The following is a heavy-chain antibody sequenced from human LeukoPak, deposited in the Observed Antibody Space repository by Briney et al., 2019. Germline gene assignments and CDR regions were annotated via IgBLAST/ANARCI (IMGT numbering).Heavy chain of an antibody. Sequence: GESLKISCKGSGYSFTSYWIGWVRQMPGKGLEWMGIIYPGDSDTRYSPSFQGQVTISADKSISTAYLQWSSLMASDTAMYYCARQGVYCSGGSCLVDYWGQGTLVTVSS. J-gene: IGHJ4*02. CDR1: GYSFTSYW. D-gene: IGHD2-15*01. CDR3: ARQGVYCSGGSCLVDY. V-gene: IGHV5-51*01. CDR2: IYPGDSDT.